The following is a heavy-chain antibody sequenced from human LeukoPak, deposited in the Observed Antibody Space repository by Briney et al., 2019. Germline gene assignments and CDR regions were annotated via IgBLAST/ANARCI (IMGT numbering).Heavy chain of an antibody. CDR3: AREYSSGWDAFDI. J-gene: IGHJ3*02. D-gene: IGHD6-19*01. CDR2: ISSSSSYI. Sequence: GGSLRLSCAASGFTFSSYGMSWVRQAPGKGLEWVSSISSSSSYIYYADSVKGRFTITRDNAKNSLYLQMNSLRAEDTAVYYCAREYSSGWDAFDIWGQGTMVTVSS. CDR1: GFTFSSYG. V-gene: IGHV3-21*01.